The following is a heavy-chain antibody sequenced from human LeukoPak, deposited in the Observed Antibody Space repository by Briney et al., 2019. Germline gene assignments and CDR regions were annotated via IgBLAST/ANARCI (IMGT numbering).Heavy chain of an antibody. Sequence: GGSLRLSCAASGFTFSSYEMNWVRQAPGKGLEWISYISSSSSYIYYADSVKGRFTISRDNAKNSLYLQMNSLRAEDTAVYYCEGSGYYMGYWGQGTLVTVSS. J-gene: IGHJ4*02. D-gene: IGHD3-22*01. CDR1: GFTFSSYE. V-gene: IGHV3-21*05. CDR2: ISSSSSYI. CDR3: EGSGYYMGY.